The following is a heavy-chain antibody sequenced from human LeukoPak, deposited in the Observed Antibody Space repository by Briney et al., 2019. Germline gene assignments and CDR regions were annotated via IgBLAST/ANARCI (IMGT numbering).Heavy chain of an antibody. V-gene: IGHV3-30-3*01. CDR2: ISYDGSNK. D-gene: IGHD5-12*01. CDR3: ARALTVATGIT. Sequence: GGSLRLSCAASGFTFSSYAMHWVRQAPGKGLEWVAVISYDGSNKYYADSVKGRFTISRDNSKNTLYLRMNSLRAEDTAVYYCARALTVATGITWGQGTLVTVSS. CDR1: GFTFSSYA. J-gene: IGHJ5*02.